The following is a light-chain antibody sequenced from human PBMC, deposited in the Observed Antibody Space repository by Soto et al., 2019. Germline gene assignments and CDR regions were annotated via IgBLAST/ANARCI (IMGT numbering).Light chain of an antibody. V-gene: IGLV2-14*03. CDR2: DVT. CDR3: GSHAAGSTLI. CDR1: SSDVGGYNE. J-gene: IGLJ2*01. Sequence: QSVLTHPASVSGSPGQSTTISCTGTSSDVGGYNEVSWYQQRPGKAPKLMIYDVTNRPSGVSHRFSGSKSGNTASLTISGLQAEDEAYYYCGSHAAGSTLIFGGGTKVTVL.